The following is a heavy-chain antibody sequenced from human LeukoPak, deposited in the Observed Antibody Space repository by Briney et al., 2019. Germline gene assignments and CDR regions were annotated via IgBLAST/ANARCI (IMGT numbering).Heavy chain of an antibody. Sequence: SETLSLTCTFSGGSISSYYWSWVRQPAGKGLQWIGRIHTSGSTNYNPSLKSRVTISVDTSKNQFSLKLSSVTAADTAVYYCAGIAVTGGDWFDPWGQGTLVTVSS. CDR2: IHTSGST. CDR3: AGIAVTGGDWFDP. V-gene: IGHV4-4*07. D-gene: IGHD6-19*01. CDR1: GGSISSYY. J-gene: IGHJ5*02.